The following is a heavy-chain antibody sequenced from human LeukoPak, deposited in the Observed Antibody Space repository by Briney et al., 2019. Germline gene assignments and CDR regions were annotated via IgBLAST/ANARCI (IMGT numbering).Heavy chain of an antibody. CDR3: ATDGITMVRGVIITSSDPQD. CDR1: GGTVSSYA. D-gene: IGHD3-10*01. J-gene: IGHJ4*01. V-gene: IGHV1-69*04. Sequence: SSVEVSGKASGGTVSSYAVRWVRQSPGQRLEWRGRIIPFLGIATYAQNFQGSVTITAEKSTSTAYMELSSLRSADTAVYYCATDGITMVRGVIITSSDPQDWGPGTMVTASS. CDR2: IIPFLGIA.